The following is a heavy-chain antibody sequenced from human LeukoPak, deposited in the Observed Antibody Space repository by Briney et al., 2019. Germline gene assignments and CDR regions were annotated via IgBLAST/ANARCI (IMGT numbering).Heavy chain of an antibody. CDR3: AHRGYSYGFYYYYMDV. CDR2: IYWDDDK. J-gene: IGHJ6*03. D-gene: IGHD5-18*01. Sequence: SGPTLVKPTQTLTLTCTFSGFSLSTSGVGAGWIRQPPGKALEWLALIYWDDDKRYSPSLKSRLTITKDTSKNQVVLTMTNMDPVDTATYYCAHRGYSYGFYYYYMDVWGKGTTVTVSS. CDR1: GFSLSTSGVG. V-gene: IGHV2-5*02.